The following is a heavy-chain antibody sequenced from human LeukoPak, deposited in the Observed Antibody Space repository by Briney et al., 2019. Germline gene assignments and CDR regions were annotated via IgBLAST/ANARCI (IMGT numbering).Heavy chain of an antibody. J-gene: IGHJ4*02. CDR3: AKNLDITADPFDY. CDR1: GYSFTSYW. Sequence: GESLKISCKGSGYSFTSYWIGWVRQMPGKGLEWMGIIYPGDSDTRYSPSFQGQVTISADKSISTAYLQWSSLRAEDTAVYYCAKNLDITADPFDYWGQGTLVTVSS. CDR2: IYPGDSDT. V-gene: IGHV5-51*01. D-gene: IGHD3-10*01.